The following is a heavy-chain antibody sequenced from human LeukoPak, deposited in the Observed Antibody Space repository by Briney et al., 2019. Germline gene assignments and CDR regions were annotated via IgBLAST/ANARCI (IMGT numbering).Heavy chain of an antibody. CDR3: ARDKFANNVFDY. CDR2: IEQDGSGT. Sequence: PWGSLRLSCAASGFTFSNYWMNWVRQAPGKGLEWVANIEQDGSGTHYVDSVKGRFTISRDNAKNSLYLQMNSLRAEDTAVYYCARDKFANNVFDYWGQGTLVTVSS. J-gene: IGHJ4*02. V-gene: IGHV3-7*01. CDR1: GFTFSNYW. D-gene: IGHD2-8*01.